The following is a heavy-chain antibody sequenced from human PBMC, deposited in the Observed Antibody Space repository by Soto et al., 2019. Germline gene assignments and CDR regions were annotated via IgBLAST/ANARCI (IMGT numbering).Heavy chain of an antibody. V-gene: IGHV3-66*04. CDR3: ARPYGSGSYSRACCGYGMDV. Sequence: PGGSLGLSCAASGVTVSSNYMSWVRQAPGKGLEWVSVIYSGGSTYYADSVKGRFTISRDNSKNTLYLQMNSPRAEDTAVYYCARPYGSGSYSRACCGYGMDVWGQGTTVTVSS. D-gene: IGHD3-10*01. CDR2: IYSGGST. CDR1: GVTVSSNY. J-gene: IGHJ6*02.